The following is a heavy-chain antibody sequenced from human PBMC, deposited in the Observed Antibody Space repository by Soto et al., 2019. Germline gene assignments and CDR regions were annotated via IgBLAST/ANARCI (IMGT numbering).Heavy chain of an antibody. J-gene: IGHJ4*02. D-gene: IGHD3-10*01. CDR3: ATSGMVRGYEDY. Sequence: GGSLRLSCAASGFTFSSYSMNWVRQAPGKGLEWVANIKQDGSEKYYVDSVKGRFTISRDNAKNSLYLQMNSLRAEDTAVYYCATSGMVRGYEDYWGQGTLVTVSS. CDR2: IKQDGSEK. CDR1: GFTFSSYS. V-gene: IGHV3-7*02.